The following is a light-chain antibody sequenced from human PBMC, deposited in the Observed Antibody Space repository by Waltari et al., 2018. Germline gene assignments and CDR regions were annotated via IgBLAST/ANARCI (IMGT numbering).Light chain of an antibody. CDR1: RTGMRH. V-gene: IGLV3-21*04. Sequence: SYVLTQPPSVSVAPGETATITCGGERTGMRHVHWYQQRAGQAPRLVISYNTVRPSGIPERFSGSTSGTTSTLTISRVEAGDEADYYCQVWDRSRDHVFGAGTKVTVL. CDR3: QVWDRSRDHV. J-gene: IGLJ1*01. CDR2: YNT.